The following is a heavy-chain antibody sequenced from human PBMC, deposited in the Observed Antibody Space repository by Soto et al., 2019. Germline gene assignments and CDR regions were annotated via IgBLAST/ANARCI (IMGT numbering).Heavy chain of an antibody. CDR1: GFTFSSHE. V-gene: IGHV3-48*03. CDR3: ARVKKAVANPYFDY. J-gene: IGHJ4*02. CDR2: ISNSGSTK. Sequence: EVQLVESGGGLVQPGGSLRLSCAASGFTFSSHEMNWVRQAPGKGLERVSYISNSGSTKYYADSVKGRFTISRDNAKNSLYLQMNSLRVEDTAVYFCARVKKAVANPYFDYWGQGTLVTVSS. D-gene: IGHD6-19*01.